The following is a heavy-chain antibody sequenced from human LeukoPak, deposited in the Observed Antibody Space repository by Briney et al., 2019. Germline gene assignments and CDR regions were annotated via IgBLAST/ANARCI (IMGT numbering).Heavy chain of an antibody. D-gene: IGHD3-9*01. J-gene: IGHJ4*02. CDR1: GYTFTSYY. Sequence: GASVKVSCKASGYTFTSYYMHWVRQAPGQGLEWMGWISAYNGNTNYAQKLQGRVTMTTDTSTSTAYMELRSLRSDDTAVYYCARLDILTGFLPVNFDYWGQGTLVTVSS. CDR2: ISAYNGNT. V-gene: IGHV1-18*04. CDR3: ARLDILTGFLPVNFDY.